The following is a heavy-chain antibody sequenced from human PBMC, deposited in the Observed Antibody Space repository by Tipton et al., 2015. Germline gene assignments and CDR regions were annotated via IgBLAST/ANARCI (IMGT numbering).Heavy chain of an antibody. CDR2: IFYSGSP. J-gene: IGHJ3*02. D-gene: IGHD2-15*01. V-gene: IGHV4-34*12. Sequence: TLSLTCAIYGVSFSDYYWAWIRQPPGRGLEWIGRIFYSGSPDSNPSLKSRVTISVDTSKNQFFLKLNSVTAGDTAMYYCARLPLVGGSCDDAFDKWGQGTMVSVSS. CDR3: ARLPLVGGSCDDAFDK. CDR1: GVSFSDYY.